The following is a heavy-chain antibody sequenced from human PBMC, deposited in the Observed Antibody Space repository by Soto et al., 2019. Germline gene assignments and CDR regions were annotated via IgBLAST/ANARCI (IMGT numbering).Heavy chain of an antibody. D-gene: IGHD3-16*01. Sequence: ASVKVSCKVSGYTLTELSMHWVRQAPGKGLEWMGGFDPEDGETIYAQKFQGRVTMTEDTSTDTAYMELSSLRSEDTAVYYCATDHLDYVWGSPRHSDYWGQGTLVTVSS. CDR1: GYTLTELS. CDR2: FDPEDGET. J-gene: IGHJ4*02. V-gene: IGHV1-24*01. CDR3: ATDHLDYVWGSPRHSDY.